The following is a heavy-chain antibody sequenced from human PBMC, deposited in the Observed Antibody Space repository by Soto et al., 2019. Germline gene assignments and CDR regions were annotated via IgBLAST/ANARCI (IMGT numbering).Heavy chain of an antibody. CDR1: GYTFTSYD. CDR3: ARGDVILGL. V-gene: IGHV1-3*01. Sequence: QAQLVQSGAEVKKPGASVKVSCKASGYTFTSYDLHWVRQAPGQRLQWMGWINVGNGKTKYSQNFQGRVTITRDTSASTAYMELSSLRYEDTAGDYCARGDVILGLWGQGTLVTVSS. CDR2: INVGNGKT. J-gene: IGHJ4*02.